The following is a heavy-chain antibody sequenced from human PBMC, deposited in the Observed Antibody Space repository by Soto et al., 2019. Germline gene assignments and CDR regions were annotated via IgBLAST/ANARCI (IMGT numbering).Heavy chain of an antibody. V-gene: IGHV3-30*18. CDR1: GFTFSSYG. CDR3: ANEVLSGPVDV. CDR2: IYDGSNK. Sequence: QVQLVESGGGVVQPGRSLRLSCAASGFTFSSYGMHWVRQAPGKGLEWVAVIYDGSNKYYADSVKGRFTISRDNSKNTVYLQMNSLRAEDTAGYYCANEVLSGPVDVWGQGTSVNGS. D-gene: IGHD3-3*01. J-gene: IGHJ6*02.